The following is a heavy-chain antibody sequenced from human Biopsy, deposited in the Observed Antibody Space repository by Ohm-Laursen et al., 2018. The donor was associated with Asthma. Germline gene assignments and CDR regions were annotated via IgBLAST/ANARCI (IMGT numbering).Heavy chain of an antibody. CDR1: GGSISSSSYY. Sequence: SDTLSLTCTVSGGSISSSSYYWGWIRQPPGKGLEWMGSISYTGSAYHNPPLKSQVTISVDTSKNHFSLKLSSVTATDTAVYYCARHWDWGSFFDYWGQGTPVTVSS. D-gene: IGHD7-27*01. V-gene: IGHV4-39*01. CDR2: ISYTGSA. CDR3: ARHWDWGSFFDY. J-gene: IGHJ4*02.